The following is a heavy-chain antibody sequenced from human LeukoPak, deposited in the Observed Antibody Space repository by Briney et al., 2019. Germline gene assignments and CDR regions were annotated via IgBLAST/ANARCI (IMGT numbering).Heavy chain of an antibody. Sequence: PSETLSLTCTVSGGFISTYYWSWIRQPPGKGLEWIGCIYYTGSANYNPSLKSRGTISVDTSKNQFSLKLSSVTAADTAVYYCARGSITVVRAFDIWGQGTMFTVSA. CDR2: IYYTGSA. J-gene: IGHJ3*02. D-gene: IGHD3-10*01. CDR1: GGFISTYY. CDR3: ARGSITVVRAFDI. V-gene: IGHV4-59*12.